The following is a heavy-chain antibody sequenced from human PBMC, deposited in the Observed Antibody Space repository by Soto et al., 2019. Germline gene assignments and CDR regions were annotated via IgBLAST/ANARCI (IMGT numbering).Heavy chain of an antibody. V-gene: IGHV1-46*01. D-gene: IGHD6-13*01. J-gene: IGHJ4*02. CDR3: TKGSSWYPYFDY. Sequence: ASVKVSCKASGYTFTSYPMHWVRQAGQRLEWMGIINPSGGSTSYAQKFQGRVTMTRDTSTSTVYMELNSLRADDTAVYYCTKGSSWYPYFDYWGQGTLVTVSS. CDR1: GYTFTSYP. CDR2: INPSGGST.